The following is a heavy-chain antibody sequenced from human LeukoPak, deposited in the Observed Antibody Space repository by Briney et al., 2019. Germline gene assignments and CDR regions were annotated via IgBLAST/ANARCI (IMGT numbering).Heavy chain of an antibody. Sequence: ASVKVSCKASGYSSTSYGISWVRQAPGQGLEWMGWISAYNGNTNYAQKLQGRVTMTTDTSTSTAYMELRSLRSDDTAVYYCARVARILKDTAMATDFDYWGQGTLVTVSS. CDR3: ARVARILKDTAMATDFDY. D-gene: IGHD5-18*01. V-gene: IGHV1-18*01. J-gene: IGHJ4*02. CDR2: ISAYNGNT. CDR1: GYSSTSYG.